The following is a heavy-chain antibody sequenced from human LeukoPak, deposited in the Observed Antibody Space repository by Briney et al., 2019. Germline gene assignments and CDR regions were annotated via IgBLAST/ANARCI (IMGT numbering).Heavy chain of an antibody. V-gene: IGHV4-34*01. CDR3: ARGLAAVALDY. CDR2: INHSGST. J-gene: IGHJ4*02. D-gene: IGHD4-23*01. CDR1: GGSFSGYY. Sequence: SETLSLTCAVYGGSFSGYYWSWIRQPPGKGLEWIGEINHSGSTNYNPSLKSRVTISVDTSKNQFSLKVSSVTAADTAVYYCARGLAAVALDYWGQGTLVTVSS.